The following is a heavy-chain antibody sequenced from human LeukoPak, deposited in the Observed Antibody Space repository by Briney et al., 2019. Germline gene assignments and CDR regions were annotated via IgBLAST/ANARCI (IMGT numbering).Heavy chain of an antibody. CDR1: GGSFRGYF. V-gene: IGHV4-34*01. CDR3: ATFRWAIGFEY. Sequence: SETLCLTCAVYGGSFRGYFWTFIRQPLGKGPEWSGAISHSGGTNYNPSLKSRVTISVDTSKNQFSLRLNCVTAADTAVYYCATFRWAIGFEYGCQGNLVIVS. D-gene: IGHD3-22*01. J-gene: IGHJ4*02. CDR2: ISHSGGT.